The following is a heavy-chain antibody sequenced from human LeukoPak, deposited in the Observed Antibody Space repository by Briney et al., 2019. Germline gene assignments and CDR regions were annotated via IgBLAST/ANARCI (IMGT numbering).Heavy chain of an antibody. CDR1: GFTFSSYE. V-gene: IGHV3-48*03. CDR3: ARAQLAWDAAN. CDR2: ISSSGSTI. D-gene: IGHD6-13*01. Sequence: GSLRLSCAASGFTFSSYEMNWVRQAPGKGLEWVSYISSSGSTIYYADSVKGRFTISRDNAKNSLYLQMNSLRAEDTAVHYCARAQLAWDAANWGQGTLVTVSS. J-gene: IGHJ4*02.